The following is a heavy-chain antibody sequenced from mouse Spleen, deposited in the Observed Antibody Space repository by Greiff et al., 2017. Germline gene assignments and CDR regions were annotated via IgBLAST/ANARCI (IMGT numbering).Heavy chain of an antibody. J-gene: IGHJ2*01. D-gene: IGHD1-1*01. CDR3: ARDYGSIFDY. V-gene: IGHV3-6*01. Sequence: EVHLVESGPGLVKPSQSLSLTCSVTGYSITSGYYWNWIRQFPGNKLEWMGYISYDGSNNYNPSLKNRISITRDTSKNQFFLKLNSVTTEDTATYYCARDYGSIFDYWGQGTTLTVSS. CDR2: ISYDGSN. CDR1: GYSITSGYY.